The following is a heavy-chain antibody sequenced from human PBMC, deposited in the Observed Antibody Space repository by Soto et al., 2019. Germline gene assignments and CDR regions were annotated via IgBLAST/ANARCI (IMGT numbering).Heavy chain of an antibody. CDR1: GFPFTSAW. D-gene: IGHD3-10*01. V-gene: IGHV3-15*07. CDR3: AADYSGATYPIDY. J-gene: IGHJ4*02. CDR2: SKSKSGGETR. Sequence: EVQLVESGGGLVKPGESLRLSCVVSGFPFTSAWLHWVRQAPGKGLEWVARSKSKSGGETRDYAAPVKGRFTISRDDSKNTVRMQMNRLKSEDAAVYYCAADYSGATYPIDYWGQGRLVTVSS.